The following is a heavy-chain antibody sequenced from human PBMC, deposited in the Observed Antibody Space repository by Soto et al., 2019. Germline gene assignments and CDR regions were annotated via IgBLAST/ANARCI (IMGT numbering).Heavy chain of an antibody. D-gene: IGHD2-21*01. CDR2: IIPIQGRA. Sequence: QVQLVQSEAEVKKPGSSVKVSCEASGGSFISYTFTWVRQAPGQGLEWMGRIIPIQGRANYALKLQDRVTITADRSTKTVYMELRSLRPEDTAVYYCAKSLLFVDHAYMDVWGKGTTVTVSS. V-gene: IGHV1-69*02. J-gene: IGHJ6*03. CDR3: AKSLLFVDHAYMDV. CDR1: GGSFISYT.